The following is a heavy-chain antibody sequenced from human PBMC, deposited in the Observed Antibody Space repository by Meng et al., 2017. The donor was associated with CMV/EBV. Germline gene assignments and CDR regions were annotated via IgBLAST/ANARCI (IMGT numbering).Heavy chain of an antibody. V-gene: IGHV1-69*02. J-gene: IGHJ3*02. CDR3: AGLFRTGSFDI. CDR2: IIPILGIA. CDR1: GGTFSSYT. D-gene: IGHD1-14*01. Sequence: SMKVSCKASGGTFSSYTISWVRQAHGQGLEWMGRIIPILGIANYAQKFQGRVTITADKSTSTAYMELSSLRSEDTAVYYCAGLFRTGSFDIWGQGTMVTVSS.